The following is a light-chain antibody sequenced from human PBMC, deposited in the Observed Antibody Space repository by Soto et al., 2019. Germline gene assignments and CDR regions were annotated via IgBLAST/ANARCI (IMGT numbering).Light chain of an antibody. CDR1: QTIASRY. Sequence: EIVLTQSPGTLSLSPGERATLSCRASQTIASRYLAWYQHQPGQAPRLLIYRTFARAPGIPDRFSGGGYGTDFTLTISRLEREDFAVYYCQQYDTSPPPFGERTRLDIK. CDR2: RTF. CDR3: QQYDTSPPP. J-gene: IGKJ5*01. V-gene: IGKV3-20*01.